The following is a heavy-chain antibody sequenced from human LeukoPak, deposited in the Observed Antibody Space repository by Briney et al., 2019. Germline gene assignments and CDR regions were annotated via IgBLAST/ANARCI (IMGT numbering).Heavy chain of an antibody. CDR1: GFTFSRYY. CDR2: IKQDGSEK. J-gene: IGHJ6*03. V-gene: IGHV3-7*01. CDR3: ARDRGNQRGYYYYYMDV. D-gene: IGHD1-14*01. Sequence: GGSLRLSCAASGFTFSRYYMTWVRQAPGKGLEWVANIKQDGSEKYYVDSVKGRFTISRDNAKNSLYLQMNSLRAEDTAVYYCARDRGNQRGYYYYYMDVWGKGTTVTVSS.